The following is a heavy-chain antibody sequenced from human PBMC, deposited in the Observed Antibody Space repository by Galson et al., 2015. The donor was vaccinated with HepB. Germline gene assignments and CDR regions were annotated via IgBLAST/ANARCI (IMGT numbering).Heavy chain of an antibody. CDR2: IFAGGGST. D-gene: IGHD2-15*01. J-gene: IGHJ4*02. CDR3: ARETPDTYYFDY. CDR1: GYTLTNYH. Sequence: SVKVSCKASGYTLTNYHFHWVRLAPGQGPEWMGKIFAGGGSTRYAERFQGRVTLTRDSSTSTIYMEVNSLTSDDTAVYYCARETPDTYYFDYWGQGTLVTVSS. V-gene: IGHV1-46*01.